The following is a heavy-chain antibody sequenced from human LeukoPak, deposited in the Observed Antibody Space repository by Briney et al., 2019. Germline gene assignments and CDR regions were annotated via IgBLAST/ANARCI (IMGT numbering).Heavy chain of an antibody. D-gene: IGHD3-22*01. CDR2: LDNNGDNT. CDR3: ARVWFDDSSGYYLEHAFDI. V-gene: IGHV3-23*01. J-gene: IGHJ3*02. CDR1: GYTFTTYG. Sequence: GGSLRLSCVGSGYTFTTYGMSWVRQAPGKGLEWVSGLDNNGDNTYYADSVKGRFTISRDNSKNTLYLQMNSLRVEDTAVYYCARVWFDDSSGYYLEHAFDIWGQGTMVTVSS.